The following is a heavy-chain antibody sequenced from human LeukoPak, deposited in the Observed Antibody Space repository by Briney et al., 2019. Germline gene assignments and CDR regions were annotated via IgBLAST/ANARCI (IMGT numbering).Heavy chain of an antibody. J-gene: IGHJ4*02. Sequence: ASVKVSCKASGYSFTSYGINWVRQAPGQGLEWMGWISTYNGNTNYAQKLQGRVTTTTDTSTSTAYMELRSLRPDDTAVYYCARSYDFWSPLDYWGQGTLVTVSS. CDR3: ARSYDFWSPLDY. CDR1: GYSFTSYG. V-gene: IGHV1-18*01. D-gene: IGHD3-3*01. CDR2: ISTYNGNT.